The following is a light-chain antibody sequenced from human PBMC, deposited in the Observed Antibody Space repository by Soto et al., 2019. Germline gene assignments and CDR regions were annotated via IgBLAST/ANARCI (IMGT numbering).Light chain of an antibody. V-gene: IGKV3-20*01. J-gene: IGKJ1*01. Sequence: GLWLSTATLALSPGERATLSCRASQSVGGSFLAWYQQKPGQAPRLLIYGASSRATGIPDRFSGSGSGTDFTLTISRLEPEDFAMYYCQQFGDSSTFGQGTKVDI. CDR1: QSVGGSF. CDR3: QQFGDSST. CDR2: GAS.